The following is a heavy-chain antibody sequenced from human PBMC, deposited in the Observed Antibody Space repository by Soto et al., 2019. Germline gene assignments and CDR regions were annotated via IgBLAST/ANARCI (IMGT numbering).Heavy chain of an antibody. J-gene: IGHJ4*02. D-gene: IGHD1-20*01. CDR2: IYYSGST. V-gene: IGHV4-39*01. CDR1: GGSISSSSYY. CDR3: ARCLDSSIIDY. Sequence: SETLSLTCTVSGGSISSSSYYWGWIRQPPGKGLEWIGSIYYSGSTYYNPSLKSRVTISVDTSKNQFSLKLSSVTAADTAVYYCARCLDSSIIDYWGQGTLVTVSS.